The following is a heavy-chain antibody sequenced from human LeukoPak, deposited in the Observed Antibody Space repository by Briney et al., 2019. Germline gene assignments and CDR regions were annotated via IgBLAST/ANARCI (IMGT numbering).Heavy chain of an antibody. Sequence: SETLSLTCAVSGGSISSSNWWSWVRQPPGKGLEWIGEIYHSGSTNYNPSLKSRVTISVDKSKNQFSLKLSSVTAADTAVYYCARLRYDFWSGSSDAFDIRGQGTMVTVSS. D-gene: IGHD3-3*01. CDR2: IYHSGST. J-gene: IGHJ3*02. CDR3: ARLRYDFWSGSSDAFDI. CDR1: GGSISSSNW. V-gene: IGHV4-4*02.